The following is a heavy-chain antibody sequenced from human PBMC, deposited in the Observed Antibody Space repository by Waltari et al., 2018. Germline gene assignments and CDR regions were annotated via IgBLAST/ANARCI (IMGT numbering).Heavy chain of an antibody. CDR2: VFPDTGGT. V-gene: IGHV1-2*02. CDR3: ARDFWSAGSR. Sequence: QVQLVQSGAEVKKPGASVKVSCKALGYMFSDYHIHWVRQAPGQGPEWMGWVFPDTGGTNYAQKFQGRVTMTRDTSITTAYLELSRLRSDDTAIYYCARDFWSAGSRWGQGTLVTVSS. J-gene: IGHJ4*02. D-gene: IGHD3-3*01. CDR1: GYMFSDYH.